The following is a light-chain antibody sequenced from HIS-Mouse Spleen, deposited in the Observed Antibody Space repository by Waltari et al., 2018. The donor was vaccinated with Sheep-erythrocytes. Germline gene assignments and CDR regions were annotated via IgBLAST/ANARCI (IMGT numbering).Light chain of an antibody. CDR1: QGISSY. J-gene: IGKJ5*01. Sequence: AIRMTQSPSSLSASTGDRVTITCRASQGISSYLAWYQQKPGKAPKLLIYAASTLQSGVPSRFSGSGSGTDFTLTISYLQSEDFATYYCQQANSFPITFGQGTRLEIK. V-gene: IGKV1-8*01. CDR2: AAS. CDR3: QQANSFPIT.